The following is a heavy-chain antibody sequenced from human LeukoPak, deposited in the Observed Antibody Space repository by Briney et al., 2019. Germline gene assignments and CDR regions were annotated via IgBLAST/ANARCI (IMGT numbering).Heavy chain of an antibody. J-gene: IGHJ4*02. Sequence: GGSLRLSCAASGFTFISYWMHWVRQAPGKGLEWVAVISYDGSNKYYADSVKGRFTISRDNSKNTLYLQMNSLRAEDTAVYYCAKDYCGSDCYPDYWGQGTLVTVSS. D-gene: IGHD2-21*02. CDR3: AKDYCGSDCYPDY. CDR2: ISYDGSNK. V-gene: IGHV3-30*18. CDR1: GFTFISYW.